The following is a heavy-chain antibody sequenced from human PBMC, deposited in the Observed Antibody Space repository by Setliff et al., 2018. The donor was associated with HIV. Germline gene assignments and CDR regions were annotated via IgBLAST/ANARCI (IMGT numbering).Heavy chain of an antibody. J-gene: IGHJ4*02. D-gene: IGHD6-6*01. Sequence: SETLSLTCTVSGGSISSGGHYWNWIRQPAGRGLEWIGHVYTSGSASYNPPLKSRVTISIDTSKNQFSLQLSSVTAADTAVYYCARVSYTSSSYIDYWGQGTLVTVSS. CDR3: ARVSYTSSSYIDY. CDR1: GGSISSGGHY. V-gene: IGHV4-61*09. CDR2: VYTSGSA.